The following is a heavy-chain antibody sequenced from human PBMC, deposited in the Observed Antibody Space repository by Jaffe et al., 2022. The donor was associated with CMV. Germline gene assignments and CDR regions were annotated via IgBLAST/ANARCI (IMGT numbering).Heavy chain of an antibody. Sequence: QVQLVESGGGVVQPGRSLRLSCAASGFTFSSYGMHWVRQAPGKGLEWVAVIWYDGSNKYYADSVKGRFTISRDNSKNTLYLQMNSLRAEDTAVYYCARRSAAGYYYYYYMDVWGKGTTVTVSS. CDR3: ARRSAAGYYYYYYMDV. CDR2: IWYDGSNK. V-gene: IGHV3-33*08. CDR1: GFTFSSYG. D-gene: IGHD6-13*01. J-gene: IGHJ6*03.